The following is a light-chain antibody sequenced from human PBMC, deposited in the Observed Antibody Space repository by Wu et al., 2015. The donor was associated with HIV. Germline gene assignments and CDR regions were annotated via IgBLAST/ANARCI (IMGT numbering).Light chain of an antibody. V-gene: IGKV3-20*01. J-gene: IGKJ1*01. Sequence: PGERATLSCRVSQTISSRYLAWYQQKPGQAPRLLIHDTSTRATGIADRFSGSGSGTDFTLTISRLEPEDFAVYYCQQSAKSPWTFGQGTKVEI. CDR1: QTISSRY. CDR3: QQSAKSPWT. CDR2: DTS.